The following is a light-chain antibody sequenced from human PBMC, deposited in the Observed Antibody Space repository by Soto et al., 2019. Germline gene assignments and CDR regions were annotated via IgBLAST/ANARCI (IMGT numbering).Light chain of an antibody. J-gene: IGLJ1*01. Sequence: QSVLTQPRSVSGSPGQSVTISCTETSSDVGRYNYVSWYQQHPGKAPKLIIYDVTKRPSGVPDRFSGSKSGNTASLTISGLQAEDEVDYYCCSYAGGYIFVFGTGTKVTVL. V-gene: IGLV2-11*01. CDR2: DVT. CDR3: CSYAGGYIFV. CDR1: SSDVGRYNY.